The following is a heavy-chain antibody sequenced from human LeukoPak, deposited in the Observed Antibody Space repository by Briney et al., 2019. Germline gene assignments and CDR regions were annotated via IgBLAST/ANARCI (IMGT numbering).Heavy chain of an antibody. D-gene: IGHD3-3*01. J-gene: IGHJ4*02. CDR3: ARATVVVAPYYDFWSGYYRGGSFDY. V-gene: IGHV4-34*01. CDR2: INHSGST. Sequence: SETLSLTCAVYGGSFSGYYWSWIRQPPGKGLEWIGEINHSGSTNYNPSLKSRVTISVDTSKNQFSLKLSSVTAADTAVYYCARATVVVAPYYDFWSGYYRGGSFDYWGQGTLVTVSS. CDR1: GGSFSGYY.